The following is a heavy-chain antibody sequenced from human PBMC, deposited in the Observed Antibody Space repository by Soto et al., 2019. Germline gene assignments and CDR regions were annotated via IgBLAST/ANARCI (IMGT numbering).Heavy chain of an antibody. Sequence: PGGSLSLSCVVSRITFIGYWMSWVRQAPGKGLEWVAVISYDGSNKYYADSVKGRFTISRDNSKNTLYLQMNSLRAEDTAVYYCAKDLVGGVVAAMSYYFDYWGQGTLVTVSS. V-gene: IGHV3-30*18. CDR2: ISYDGSNK. CDR1: RITFIGYW. CDR3: AKDLVGGVVAAMSYYFDY. D-gene: IGHD2-15*01. J-gene: IGHJ4*02.